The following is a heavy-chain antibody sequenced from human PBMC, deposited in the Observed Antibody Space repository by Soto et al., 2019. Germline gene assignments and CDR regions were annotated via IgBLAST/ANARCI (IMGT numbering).Heavy chain of an antibody. CDR3: ARYLRHYGDYESFDS. Sequence: ESGGGVAQPGRSLRLSCAASGFTFSRHSMHWVRQAPGKGLQWVALISNDGSDKDYGNSVKGRFTISRDNTKNTLYLQINSLKTEDTAVYYCARYLRHYGDYESFDSWGQGTLVTVSS. J-gene: IGHJ4*02. V-gene: IGHV3-30-3*01. CDR1: GFTFSRHS. CDR2: ISNDGSDK. D-gene: IGHD4-17*01.